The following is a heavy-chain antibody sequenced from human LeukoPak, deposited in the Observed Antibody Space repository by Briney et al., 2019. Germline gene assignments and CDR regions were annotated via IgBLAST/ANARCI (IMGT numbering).Heavy chain of an antibody. D-gene: IGHD4-11*01. CDR2: IWSDGTNR. V-gene: IGHV3-33*06. J-gene: IGHJ4*02. CDR1: GFTFNHYA. Sequence: GGSLTLSCVATGFTFNHYAMHWVRQAPGKGLEWVAVIWSDGTNRYYADSVKGRFTISRDDSGNTVYLQMNSLRPEDTGVYYCAKDAQRGFDYSNSLEYWGQGTPVTVST. CDR3: AKDAQRGFDYSNSLEY.